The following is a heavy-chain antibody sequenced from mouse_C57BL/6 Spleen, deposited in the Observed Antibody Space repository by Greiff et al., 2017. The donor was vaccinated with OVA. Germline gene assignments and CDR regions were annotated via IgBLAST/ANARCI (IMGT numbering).Heavy chain of an antibody. J-gene: IGHJ2*01. Sequence: EVQGVESGGGLVKPGGSLKLSCAASGFTFSSYAMSWVRQTPEKRLEWVATISDGGSYTYYPDNVKGRFTISRDNAKNNLYLQMSHLKSEDTAMYDCAREDDYDRRYFDYWGQGTTLTVSS. CDR2: ISDGGSYT. D-gene: IGHD2-4*01. CDR3: AREDDYDRRYFDY. V-gene: IGHV5-4*01. CDR1: GFTFSSYA.